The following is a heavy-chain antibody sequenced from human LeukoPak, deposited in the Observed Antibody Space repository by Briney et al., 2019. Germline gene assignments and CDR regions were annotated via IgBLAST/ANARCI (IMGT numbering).Heavy chain of an antibody. CDR2: ISGSGGGT. Sequence: TGGSVRLSCAASGFTFSSYAMSWVRQAPGKGLEWVSVISGSGGGTYYADSMKGRFSISRDNSKNTLYLQMNSLRAEDTAVYYCAKQYYGSGNFYVRFDYWGQGTLVTVSS. CDR1: GFTFSSYA. V-gene: IGHV3-23*01. D-gene: IGHD3-10*01. J-gene: IGHJ4*02. CDR3: AKQYYGSGNFYVRFDY.